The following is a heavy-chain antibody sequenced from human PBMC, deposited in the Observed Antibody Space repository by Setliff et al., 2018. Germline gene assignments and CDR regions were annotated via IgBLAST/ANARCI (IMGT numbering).Heavy chain of an antibody. V-gene: IGHV1-2*02. CDR1: GYSFTDYY. Sequence: ASVKVSCKASGYSFTDYYMHWVRQVPGRGLEWMGWSNPKSGGTRYAQKFQGRVTMTRDTSISTAYMELSSLRSDDTAVYYCARVAYGLEYFQFWGQGTLVTVSS. D-gene: IGHD4-17*01. CDR2: SNPKSGGT. J-gene: IGHJ1*01. CDR3: ARVAYGLEYFQF.